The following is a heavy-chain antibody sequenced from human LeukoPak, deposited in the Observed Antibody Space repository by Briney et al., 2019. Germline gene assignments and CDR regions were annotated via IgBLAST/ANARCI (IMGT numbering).Heavy chain of an antibody. CDR2: IIPIFGTA. D-gene: IGHD3-10*01. CDR1: GGTFSSYA. CDR3: ARDAFYYGSGISNAFDI. Sequence: SVKVSCKASGGTFSSYAISWVRQAPGQGLEWMGGIIPIFGTANYAQKFQGRVTITADESTSTAYMELSSLRSEDTAVYYCARDAFYYGSGISNAFDIWGQGTMVTVSS. J-gene: IGHJ3*02. V-gene: IGHV1-69*13.